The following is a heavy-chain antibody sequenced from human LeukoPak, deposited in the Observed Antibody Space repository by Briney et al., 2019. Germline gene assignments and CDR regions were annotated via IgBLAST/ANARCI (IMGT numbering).Heavy chain of an antibody. D-gene: IGHD4-17*01. CDR3: ARDWNGDYAGRGAFDI. CDR2: IYSGGST. J-gene: IGHJ3*02. CDR1: GFTVSSNY. V-gene: IGHV3-53*04. Sequence: GGSLRLSCAASGFTVSSNYMSWVRQAPGKGLEWVSVIYSGGSTYYADSVKGRFTISRHNSKNTLYLQMNSLRAEDTAVYYCARDWNGDYAGRGAFDIWGQRTMVTVSS.